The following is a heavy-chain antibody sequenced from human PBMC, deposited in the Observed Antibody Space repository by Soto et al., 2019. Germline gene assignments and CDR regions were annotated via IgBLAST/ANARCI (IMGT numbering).Heavy chain of an antibody. Sequence: SGPTLVNPTQTLTLTCTFSGFSLGTSGMCVSWIRQPPEKALEWLALIDWDDDKYYSTSLKTRLTISKDTSKNQVVLTMTNMDPVDTATYYCARGKSIAAAGTPFDYWGQGTLVTVSS. D-gene: IGHD6-13*01. CDR3: ARGKSIAAAGTPFDY. CDR2: IDWDDDK. V-gene: IGHV2-70*01. CDR1: GFSLGTSGMC. J-gene: IGHJ4*02.